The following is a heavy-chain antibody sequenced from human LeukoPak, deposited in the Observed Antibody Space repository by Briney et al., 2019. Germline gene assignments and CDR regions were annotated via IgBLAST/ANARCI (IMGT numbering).Heavy chain of an antibody. J-gene: IGHJ4*02. CDR3: ARLMDTGELVQDY. CDR2: IYYSGST. Sequence: SETLSLTCTVSGGSISSYYWSWIRQPPGKGLEWIGYIYYSGSTNYNPSLKSRVTISVDTSKNQFSLKLSSVTAADTAVYYCARLMDTGELVQDYWGQGTLVTVSS. CDR1: GGSISSYY. V-gene: IGHV4-59*08. D-gene: IGHD6-6*01.